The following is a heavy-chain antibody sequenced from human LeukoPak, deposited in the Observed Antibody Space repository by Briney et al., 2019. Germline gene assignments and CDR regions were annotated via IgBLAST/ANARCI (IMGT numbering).Heavy chain of an antibody. CDR1: GYTFTSYG. J-gene: IGHJ4*02. Sequence: GASVKVSCKASGYTFTSYGISWVRQAPGQGLEWMGWISAYNGNTNYAQKPQVRVTMTTDTSTSTVYMELRSLRSDDTAVYYCARDLGSGWQRNFDYWGQGTLVTVSS. CDR2: ISAYNGNT. V-gene: IGHV1-18*01. CDR3: ARDLGSGWQRNFDY. D-gene: IGHD6-19*01.